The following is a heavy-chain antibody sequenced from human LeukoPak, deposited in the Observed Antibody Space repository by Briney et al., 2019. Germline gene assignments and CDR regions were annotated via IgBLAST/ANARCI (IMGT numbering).Heavy chain of an antibody. J-gene: IGHJ4*02. Sequence: ASVKVSCKASGYTFTGYYMHWVRQAPGQGLEWMGWINPNSGGTNYEQKFQVRGTMTRDTSISTAYMELSRLRSDDTAVYYCARSAESSSWVEFDYWGQGTLVTVSS. D-gene: IGHD6-13*01. CDR2: INPNSGGT. CDR3: ARSAESSSWVEFDY. V-gene: IGHV1-2*02. CDR1: GYTFTGYY.